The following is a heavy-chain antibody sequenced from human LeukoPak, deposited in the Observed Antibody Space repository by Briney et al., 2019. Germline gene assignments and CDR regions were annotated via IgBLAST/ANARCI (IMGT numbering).Heavy chain of an antibody. CDR3: ARVIAVAYFDY. D-gene: IGHD3-16*02. V-gene: IGHV4-39*01. CDR1: GGSISSSSYY. CDR2: IYYSETT. Sequence: SETLSLTCTVSGGSISSSSYYWGWIRQPPGKGLEWIGTIYYSETTYYNPFLKSRVIISVDTSKNQFSLKLSSVTAADTAVYYCARVIAVAYFDYWGQGTLVTVSS. J-gene: IGHJ4*02.